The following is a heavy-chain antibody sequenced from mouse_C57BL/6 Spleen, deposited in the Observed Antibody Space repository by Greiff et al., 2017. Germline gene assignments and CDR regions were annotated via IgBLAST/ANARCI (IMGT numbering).Heavy chain of an antibody. D-gene: IGHD2-1*01. CDR2: IYPGSGST. CDR3: ARIHYGNYGGAY. V-gene: IGHV1-55*01. Sequence: QVQLQQPGAELVKPGASVKMSCKASGYTFTSYWITWVKQRPGQGLEWIGDIYPGSGSTNYNEKFKSKATLTVDTSSSTAYMQLSSLTSEDSAVYYCARIHYGNYGGAYWGQGTLVTVSA. CDR1: GYTFTSYW. J-gene: IGHJ3*01.